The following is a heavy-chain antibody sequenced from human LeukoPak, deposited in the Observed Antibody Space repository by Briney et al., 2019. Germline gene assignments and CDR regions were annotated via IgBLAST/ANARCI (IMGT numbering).Heavy chain of an antibody. D-gene: IGHD2-15*01. Sequence: GESLKISRKGSGYSFTSYWIGWARQMPGKGLEWMGIIYPGDSDTRYSPSFQGQVTISADKSISTAYLQWSSLKASDTAMYYCXMGYCSGGSCAGRYYYYGMDVWGKGTTVTVSS. J-gene: IGHJ6*04. CDR1: GYSFTSYW. CDR2: IYPGDSDT. V-gene: IGHV5-51*01. CDR3: XMGYCSGGSCAGRYYYYGMDV.